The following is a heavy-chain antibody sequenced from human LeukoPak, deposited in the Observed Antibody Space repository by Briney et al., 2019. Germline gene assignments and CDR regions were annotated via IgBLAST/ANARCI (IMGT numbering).Heavy chain of an antibody. V-gene: IGHV4-39*01. Sequence: SETLSLTCTVSGGSISGSSYYWGWIRQPPGRGLEWIGSIYYSGSTYYNPSLKSRVTIPVDTSKNQFSLKLSSVTAADTAVYYSARHRGWNYPDAFDIWGQGTMVTVSS. D-gene: IGHD1-7*01. CDR3: ARHRGWNYPDAFDI. CDR1: GGSISGSSYY. CDR2: IYYSGST. J-gene: IGHJ3*02.